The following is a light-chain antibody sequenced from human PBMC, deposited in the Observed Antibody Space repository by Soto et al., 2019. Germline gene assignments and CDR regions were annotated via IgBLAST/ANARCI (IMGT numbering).Light chain of an antibody. CDR2: DAS. Sequence: DIQMNQSTTSLSASVGNRVTITCQASQDIATYLNWYQQKPGKAPNLLIYDASNLETGVPSRFSGGGSGTHFTFTISNLQPEDIATYYCQQYDNLLITFGQGTLLEIK. CDR3: QQYDNLLIT. V-gene: IGKV1-33*01. J-gene: IGKJ5*01. CDR1: QDIATY.